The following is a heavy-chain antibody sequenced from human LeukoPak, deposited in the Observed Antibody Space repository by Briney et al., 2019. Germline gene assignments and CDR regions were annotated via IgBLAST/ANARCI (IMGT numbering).Heavy chain of an antibody. Sequence: SVKVSCKASGGTFSSYAMSWVRQAAGQGLEWMGGFIPIFGTANYEQKFQGRVTTTADESTSTAYMELSSLRSEDTAVYFCARDGEYGSGSDDDAFDIWGQGTMVTVSS. CDR2: FIPIFGTA. D-gene: IGHD3-10*01. V-gene: IGHV1-69*01. CDR3: ARDGEYGSGSDDDAFDI. J-gene: IGHJ3*02. CDR1: GGTFSSYA.